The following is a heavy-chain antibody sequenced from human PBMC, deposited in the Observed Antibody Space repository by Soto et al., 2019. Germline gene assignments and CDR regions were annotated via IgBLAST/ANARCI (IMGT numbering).Heavy chain of an antibody. V-gene: IGHV4-39*01. CDR2: IYYSGST. J-gene: IGHJ6*02. CDR3: ATAGYNILTGYYNVHYYYGMDV. Sequence: SETLSLTCTVSGGSISSSSYYWGWIRQPPGKGLEWIGSIYYSGSTYYNPSLKSRVTISVDTSKNQFSLKLSSVTAADTAVYYCATAGYNILTGYYNVHYYYGMDVWGQGTTVTVSS. CDR1: GGSISSSSYY. D-gene: IGHD3-9*01.